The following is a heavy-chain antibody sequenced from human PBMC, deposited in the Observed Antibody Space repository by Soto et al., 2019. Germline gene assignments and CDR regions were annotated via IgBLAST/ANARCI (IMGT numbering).Heavy chain of an antibody. D-gene: IGHD2-15*01. J-gene: IGHJ4*02. CDR3: VKDDGGSPSTPPL. CDR2: ISGSGDRT. V-gene: IGHV3-23*01. Sequence: EVQLLESGGGLVQPGGSPRLSCAASGITISNYPMSWVRQAPGKGLDWVSGISGSGDRTYYADSAKGRFTISKDISKNSLSLQLDSLGVDDTAVYFCVKDDGGSPSTPPLWGQGTLVTVSS. CDR1: GITISNYP.